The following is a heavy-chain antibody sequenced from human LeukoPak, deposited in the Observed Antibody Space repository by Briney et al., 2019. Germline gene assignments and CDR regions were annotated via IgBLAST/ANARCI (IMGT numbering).Heavy chain of an antibody. J-gene: IGHJ5*02. CDR2: INPNSGGT. CDR1: GYTFTGYY. Sequence: ASVKVSCKASGYTFTGYYMHWVRQAPGQGLGWMGRINPNSGGTNYAQKFQGRVTMTRDTSISTAYMELSRLRSDDTAVYYCARDNWNDGGNWFDPWGQGTLVTVSS. CDR3: ARDNWNDGGNWFDP. D-gene: IGHD1-20*01. V-gene: IGHV1-2*06.